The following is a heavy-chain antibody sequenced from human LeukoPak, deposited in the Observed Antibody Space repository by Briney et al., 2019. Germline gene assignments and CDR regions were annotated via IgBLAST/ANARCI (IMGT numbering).Heavy chain of an antibody. CDR1: GGSISSYY. D-gene: IGHD3-10*01. CDR3: ARLLSRGSSRAFDI. CDR2: IYTSGST. V-gene: IGHV4-4*07. J-gene: IGHJ3*02. Sequence: SETLSLTCTVSGGSISSYYRSWIRQPAGKGLEWIGRIYTSGSTNYNPSLKSRVTMSVDTSKNQFSLKLSSVTAADTAVYYCARLLSRGSSRAFDIWGQGTMVTVSS.